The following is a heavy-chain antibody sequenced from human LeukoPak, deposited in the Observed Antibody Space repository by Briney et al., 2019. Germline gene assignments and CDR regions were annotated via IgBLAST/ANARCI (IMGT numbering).Heavy chain of an antibody. D-gene: IGHD3-22*01. CDR1: GYTFTSYA. J-gene: IGHJ4*02. CDR3: AREYYYDSSGDTFDY. CDR2: INPSGGST. Sequence: ASVKVSCKASGYTFTSYAMNWVRQAPGQGLEWMGIINPSGGSTSYAQKFQGRVTMTRDTSTSTVYMELSSLRSEDTAVYYCAREYYYDSSGDTFDYWGQGTLVTVSS. V-gene: IGHV1-46*01.